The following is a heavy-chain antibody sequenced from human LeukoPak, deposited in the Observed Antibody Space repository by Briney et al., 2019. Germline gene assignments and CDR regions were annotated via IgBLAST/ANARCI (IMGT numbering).Heavy chain of an antibody. J-gene: IGHJ5*02. CDR1: GFSFSSYS. Sequence: GGSLRLSCAASGFSFSSYSMHWVRQAPGKGLEWVAIISYDGSYKSYADSVKGRFTISRDYSYNTLYLQMKSLRTDDTAVYYCARDPLRWLRLGGNWFDPWGQGTLITVSS. CDR3: ARDPLRWLRLGGNWFDP. D-gene: IGHD5-12*01. CDR2: ISYDGSYK. V-gene: IGHV3-30*04.